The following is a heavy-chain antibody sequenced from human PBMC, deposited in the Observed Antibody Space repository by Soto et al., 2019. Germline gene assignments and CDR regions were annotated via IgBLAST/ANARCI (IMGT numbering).Heavy chain of an antibody. J-gene: IGHJ5*02. V-gene: IGHV3-7*04. CDR1: GFTFSSYW. Sequence: EVQLVESGGDLVQPGGSLRLSCAASGFTFSSYWMSWVRQAPGKGLEGVANIKHDGTEKYYVDSVKGRFTISRDNAKNSRYLQESSVRAEDTAVYYGARGYRVYVPLAAHFDRWGQGTLVTVSS. CDR2: IKHDGTEK. D-gene: IGHD5-12*01. CDR3: ARGYRVYVPLAAHFDR.